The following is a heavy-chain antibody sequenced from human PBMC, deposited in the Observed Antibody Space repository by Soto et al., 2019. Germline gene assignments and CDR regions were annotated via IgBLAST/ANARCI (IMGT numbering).Heavy chain of an antibody. CDR2: MSHDGSNK. V-gene: IGHV3-30*18. Sequence: GGSLRLSCAASGFTFSIYGMHWVRQAPGKGLEWVAVMSHDGSNKFYSDSVRGRFTISRDNSKNTLYLQMNSLRAEDTAVYFCAKKAAGSTKELPDHWGQGTLVTVSS. CDR1: GFTFSIYG. D-gene: IGHD2-8*01. CDR3: AKKAAGSTKELPDH. J-gene: IGHJ4*02.